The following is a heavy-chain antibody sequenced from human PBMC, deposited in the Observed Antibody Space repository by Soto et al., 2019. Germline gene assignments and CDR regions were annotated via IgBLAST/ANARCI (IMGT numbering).Heavy chain of an antibody. V-gene: IGHV4-30-2*01. CDR1: GGYFSGYS. CDR2: IYHSGST. D-gene: IGHD2-2*01. J-gene: IGHJ5*02. Sequence: SETLSLTCAVYGGYFSGYSWSWIRQPPGKGLEWIGYIYHSGSTYYNPSLKGRVTISVDRSKNQFSLKLSSVTAADTAVYYCARVPDRWGQGTLVTVSS. CDR3: ARVPDR.